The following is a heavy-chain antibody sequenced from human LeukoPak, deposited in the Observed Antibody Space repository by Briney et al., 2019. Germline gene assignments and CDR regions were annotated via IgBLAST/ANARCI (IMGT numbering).Heavy chain of an antibody. D-gene: IGHD6-19*01. J-gene: IGHJ3*02. V-gene: IGHV3-11*01. CDR2: ISSSGSTI. CDR1: GFTFSDYY. Sequence: GGSLRLSCAASGFTFSDYYVSWIRQAPGKGLGWVSYISSSGSTIYYADSVKGRFTISRDNAKNSLYLQMNSLRAEDTAVYYCARSPVKQWPYAFDIWGQGTMVTASS. CDR3: ARSPVKQWPYAFDI.